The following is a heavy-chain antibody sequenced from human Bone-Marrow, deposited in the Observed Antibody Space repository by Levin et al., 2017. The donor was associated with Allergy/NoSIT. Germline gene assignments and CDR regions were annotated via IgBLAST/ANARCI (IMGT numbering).Heavy chain of an antibody. J-gene: IGHJ6*02. CDR1: GFTFRSYA. V-gene: IGHV3-23*01. CDR3: AKDLSAAAGRSYYYYGMDV. D-gene: IGHD6-13*01. Sequence: GGSLRLSCAASGFTFRSYAMTWVRQAPGKGLEWVSSISGSVVTTYYADSVKGRFTISRDNSKNTLYLQMNSLRAEDTAAYYCAKDLSAAAGRSYYYYGMDVWGQGTTVTVSS. CDR2: ISGSVVTT.